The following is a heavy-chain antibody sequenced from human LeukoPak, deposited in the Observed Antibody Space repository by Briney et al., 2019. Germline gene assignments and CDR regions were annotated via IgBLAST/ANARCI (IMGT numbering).Heavy chain of an antibody. J-gene: IGHJ4*02. CDR2: IRFDGSKD. V-gene: IGHV3-30*02. Sequence: GGSLRLSCAASGFTFRRFAMDWVRQAPGKGLEWVAFIRFDGSKDYYADSVKGRFTISRDNAKNTLYLQMNSLRAEDTAVYYCARGDYDNFDYWGQGTLVTVSS. CDR1: GFTFRRFA. D-gene: IGHD4-17*01. CDR3: ARGDYDNFDY.